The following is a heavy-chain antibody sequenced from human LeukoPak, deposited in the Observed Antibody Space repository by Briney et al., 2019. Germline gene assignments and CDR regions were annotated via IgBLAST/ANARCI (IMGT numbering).Heavy chain of an antibody. Sequence: GSSVKVSCKASGGTFSSYAISWVRQAPGQGLEWMGWINPNSGGTNYAQKFQGRVTMTRDTSISTAYMELSRLRSDDTAVYYCARDQVGNYISYGMDVWGQGTTVTVSS. CDR3: ARDQVGNYISYGMDV. CDR1: GGTFSSYA. CDR2: INPNSGGT. J-gene: IGHJ6*02. D-gene: IGHD1-7*01. V-gene: IGHV1-2*02.